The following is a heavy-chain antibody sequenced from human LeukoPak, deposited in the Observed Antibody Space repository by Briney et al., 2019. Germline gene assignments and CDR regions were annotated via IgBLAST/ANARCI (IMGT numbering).Heavy chain of an antibody. Sequence: GGSLRLSCAGSGFTFGSYWMTWVRQAPGKGLEWVAIINFDGSEKYYADSLKGRFTISRDNAENSLYLQMNSLRADDTALYYCARDGDSGWSLSHWGQGTLVTVSS. CDR3: ARDGDSGWSLSH. J-gene: IGHJ4*02. CDR2: INFDGSEK. V-gene: IGHV3-7*01. CDR1: GFTFGSYW. D-gene: IGHD6-13*01.